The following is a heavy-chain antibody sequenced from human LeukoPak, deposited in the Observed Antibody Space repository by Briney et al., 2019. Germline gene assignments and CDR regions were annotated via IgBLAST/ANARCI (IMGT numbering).Heavy chain of an antibody. Sequence: PGGSLRLSCAASGFTFSSYGMHWVRQAPGKGLEWVAVISYDGSSKYYADSVKGRFTISRDNSKNTLYLQMNSLRAEDTAVYYCLVGATMDYWGQGTLVTVSS. D-gene: IGHD1-26*01. CDR2: ISYDGSSK. CDR3: LVGATMDY. V-gene: IGHV3-30*03. J-gene: IGHJ4*02. CDR1: GFTFSSYG.